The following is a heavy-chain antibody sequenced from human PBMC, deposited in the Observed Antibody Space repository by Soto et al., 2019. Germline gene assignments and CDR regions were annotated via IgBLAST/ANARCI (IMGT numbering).Heavy chain of an antibody. CDR2: IKAYSGNT. Sequence: QLQLVQSGPEAKKPGASVKVSCKASGYTFATSTISWLRQAPGQGPEWMGWIKAYSGNTNYAQKLQGRLTMTTDTSTSTAYMDLRRLTTDDTAIYYCASADYGDDDYWGQGTLVTVSS. D-gene: IGHD4-17*01. CDR3: ASADYGDDDY. J-gene: IGHJ4*02. CDR1: GYTFATST. V-gene: IGHV1-18*01.